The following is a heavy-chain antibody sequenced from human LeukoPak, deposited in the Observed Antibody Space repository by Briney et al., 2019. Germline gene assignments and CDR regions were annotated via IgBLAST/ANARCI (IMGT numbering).Heavy chain of an antibody. CDR1: GGSISSGGYY. CDR2: IYYSGST. D-gene: IGHD2-2*01. CDR3: ARWHRSTSCYQV. J-gene: IGHJ6*04. Sequence: PSETLSLTCTVSGGSISSGGYYWSWIRQHPGKGLEWIGYIYYSGSTYYNPSLKSRVTISVDTSKNQFSLKLSSVTAADTAVYYCARWHRSTSCYQVWGKGTTVTVSS. V-gene: IGHV4-31*03.